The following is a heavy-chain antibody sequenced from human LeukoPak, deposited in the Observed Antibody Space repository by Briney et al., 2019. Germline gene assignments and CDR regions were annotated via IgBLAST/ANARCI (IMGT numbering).Heavy chain of an antibody. J-gene: IGHJ6*02. CDR2: IYPRDSDT. D-gene: IGHD3-22*01. CDR1: GYSFISYW. CDR3: ARRADYYDSSGYYYRGYYYYGMDV. Sequence: AGESLKISCKGSGYSFISYWIGWVRQMPGKGLEWMGIIYPRDSDTRYSPSFQGQVTISADKSISTAYLQWSSLKASDTAMYYCARRADYYDSSGYYYRGYYYYGMDVWGQGTTVTVSS. V-gene: IGHV5-51*01.